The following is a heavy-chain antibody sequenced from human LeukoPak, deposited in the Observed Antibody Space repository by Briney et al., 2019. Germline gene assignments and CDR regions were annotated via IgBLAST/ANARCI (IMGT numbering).Heavy chain of an antibody. J-gene: IGHJ6*03. V-gene: IGHV4-4*09. CDR3: ASSPPYDYYMDV. Sequence: PSETLSLTCTVWGVSISSYYWSWLRQPPGKGLEWIGYIYTSGSTNYIPSLKSRVTISVDTSKTQFSLKLSSVTAADTAVYYCASSPPYDYYMDVWGKGTTVTVSS. CDR2: IYTSGST. CDR1: GVSISSYY. D-gene: IGHD2-8*01.